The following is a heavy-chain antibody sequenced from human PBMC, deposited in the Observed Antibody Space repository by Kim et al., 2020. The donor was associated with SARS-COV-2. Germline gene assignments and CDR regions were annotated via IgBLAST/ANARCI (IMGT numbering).Heavy chain of an antibody. CDR3: AREWGVDTATYYYYYGMDV. J-gene: IGHJ6*02. D-gene: IGHD5-18*01. CDR2: IWYDGSNK. CDR1: GLTFSSYG. V-gene: IGHV3-33*01. Sequence: GGSLRLSCAASGLTFSSYGMHWVRQAPGKGLEWVAVIWYDGSNKYYADSVKGRFTISRDNSKNTLYLQMNSLRAEDTAVYYCAREWGVDTATYYYYYGMDVWGQGTTVTVSS.